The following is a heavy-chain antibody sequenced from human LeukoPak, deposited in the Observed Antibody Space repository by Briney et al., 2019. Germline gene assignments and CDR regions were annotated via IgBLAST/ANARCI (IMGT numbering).Heavy chain of an antibody. CDR3: ARYGVSGWVIDN. CDR1: GASISSYY. Sequence: PSETLSLTCTVSGASISSYYWTWIRQSPGQGLEWIGYIYHTGATTYNPSLKSRVTMSIDTSEKQFSLKLTSVTAADTAVYFCARYGVSGWVIDNWGQGTLVTVSS. V-gene: IGHV4-59*08. J-gene: IGHJ4*02. CDR2: IYHTGAT. D-gene: IGHD6-19*01.